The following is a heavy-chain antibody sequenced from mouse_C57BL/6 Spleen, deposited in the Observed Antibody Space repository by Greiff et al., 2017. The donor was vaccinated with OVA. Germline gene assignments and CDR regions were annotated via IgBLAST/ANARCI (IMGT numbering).Heavy chain of an antibody. CDR2: ISGGGGNT. V-gene: IGHV5-9*01. Sequence: EVKLVESGGGLVKPGGSLKLSCAASGFTFSSYTMSWVRQTPEKRLEWVATISGGGGNTYYPDSVKGRFTISRDNAKNTLYLQMSSLRSEDTALYYCARQDYDGWYFDVWGTGTTVTVSS. CDR3: ARQDYDGWYFDV. D-gene: IGHD2-4*01. CDR1: GFTFSSYT. J-gene: IGHJ1*03.